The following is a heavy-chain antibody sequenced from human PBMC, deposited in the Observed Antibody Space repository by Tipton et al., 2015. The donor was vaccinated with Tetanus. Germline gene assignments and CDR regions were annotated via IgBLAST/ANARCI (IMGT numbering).Heavy chain of an antibody. Sequence: GSLRLSCAPSGFTFSGAWMSWVRQAPGQGLEWVANIKEDGNEQYYVDSVKGRLTISRDNAKNSLFLQMDGLRGDDTAVYYCAREGQWLGSDAFDVWGRGTMVTVSS. CDR2: IKEDGNEQ. V-gene: IGHV3-7*01. J-gene: IGHJ3*01. D-gene: IGHD6-19*01. CDR1: GFTFSGAW. CDR3: AREGQWLGSDAFDV.